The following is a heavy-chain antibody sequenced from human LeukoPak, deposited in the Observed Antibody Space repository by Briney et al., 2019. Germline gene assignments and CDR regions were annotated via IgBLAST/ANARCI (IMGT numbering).Heavy chain of an antibody. V-gene: IGHV3-23*01. CDR2: ISGSGGST. Sequence: GGSLRLSCAASGFTFSSYAMSWVRQAPGKGLEWVSAISGSGGSTYYADSVKGRFTISRDNAKNSLYLQMNSLRAEDTAVYYCARWIYLGGYDWRLDYWGQGTLVTVSS. J-gene: IGHJ4*02. D-gene: IGHD5-12*01. CDR3: ARWIYLGGYDWRLDY. CDR1: GFTFSSYA.